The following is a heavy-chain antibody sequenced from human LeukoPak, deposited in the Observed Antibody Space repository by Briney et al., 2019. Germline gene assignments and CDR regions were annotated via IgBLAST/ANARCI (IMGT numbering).Heavy chain of an antibody. V-gene: IGHV4-34*01. CDR2: ISHSGST. Sequence: SETLSLTCAVYGGSFSDYFWSWIRQPPGKGLEWCGEISHSGSTTYNPSLRSRVTISGDTSKKQFSLKLSSVTAADTAVYYCVTYYYGSSAPKRNYWGQGILVTVSS. D-gene: IGHD3-22*01. J-gene: IGHJ4*02. CDR3: VTYYYGSSAPKRNY. CDR1: GGSFSDYF.